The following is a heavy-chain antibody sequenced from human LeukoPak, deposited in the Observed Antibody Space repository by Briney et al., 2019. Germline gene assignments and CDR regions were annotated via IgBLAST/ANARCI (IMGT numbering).Heavy chain of an antibody. V-gene: IGHV3-74*01. CDR2: INTDGSST. CDR1: GFTFSTYW. CDR3: ARDSGRYQRSWFDP. J-gene: IGHJ5*02. Sequence: GGSPRLSCAASGFTFSTYWMHWVRQAPGKGLVWVSLINTDGSSTSYADSVKGRFTISRDNAKNTLYLQMNSLRAEDTAVYYCARDSGRYQRSWFDPWGQGTLVTVSS. D-gene: IGHD1-26*01.